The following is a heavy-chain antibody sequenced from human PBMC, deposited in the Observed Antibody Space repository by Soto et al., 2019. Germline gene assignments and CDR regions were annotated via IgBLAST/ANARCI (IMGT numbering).Heavy chain of an antibody. V-gene: IGHV3-30*18. CDR3: AKGALRYYDFWSGYPDY. CDR1: GFTFSSYG. Sequence: GGSLRLSCAASGFTFSSYGMHWVRQAPGKGLEWVAVISYDGSNKYYADSVKGRFTISRDNSKNTLYLQMNSLRAEDTAVYYCAKGALRYYDFWSGYPDYWGQGTLVTVSS. D-gene: IGHD3-3*01. CDR2: ISYDGSNK. J-gene: IGHJ4*02.